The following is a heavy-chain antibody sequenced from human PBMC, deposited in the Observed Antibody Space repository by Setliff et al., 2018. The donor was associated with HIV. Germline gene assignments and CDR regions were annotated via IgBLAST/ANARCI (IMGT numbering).Heavy chain of an antibody. Sequence: SETLSLTCTVSGGSISSGSYYWSWIRQPAGKGLEWIGHIYTSGSTNYNPSLKSRVTLSGDASKNQFSLKLTSVTVADTAVYYCARVAVGGTGPDSWGQGTLVTVSS. CDR3: ARVAVGGTGPDS. CDR1: GGSISSGSYY. CDR2: IYTSGST. D-gene: IGHD1-1*01. J-gene: IGHJ4*02. V-gene: IGHV4-61*09.